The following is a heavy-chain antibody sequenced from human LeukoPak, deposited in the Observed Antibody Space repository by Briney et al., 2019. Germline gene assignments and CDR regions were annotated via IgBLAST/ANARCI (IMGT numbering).Heavy chain of an antibody. J-gene: IGHJ4*02. V-gene: IGHV1-69*04. CDR3: AGVVDDSRSDYFDY. CDR1: GGTFSSYA. D-gene: IGHD3-22*01. CDR2: IIPILGIA. Sequence: ASVKASCKASGGTFSSYAISWVRQAPGQGLEWMGRIIPILGIANYAQKFQGRVTITADKSTSTAYMELSSLRSEDTAVYYCAGVVDDSRSDYFDYWGQGTLVTVSS.